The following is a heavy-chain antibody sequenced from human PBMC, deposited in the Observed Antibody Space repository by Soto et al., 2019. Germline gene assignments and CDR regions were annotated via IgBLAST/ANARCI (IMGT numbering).Heavy chain of an antibody. Sequence: EVRLVESGGGLVQPGGSLRLSCAASGFTFSSYWMSWVRQAPGKGLEWVANIKQDGSEKYYVDSVKGRFTISRDNAKNSLYLQMNSVRAEDTAVYYCARERYCSSTSCYYYYGMDVWGQGTTVTVSS. V-gene: IGHV3-7*01. CDR3: ARERYCSSTSCYYYYGMDV. D-gene: IGHD2-2*01. CDR2: IKQDGSEK. J-gene: IGHJ6*02. CDR1: GFTFSSYW.